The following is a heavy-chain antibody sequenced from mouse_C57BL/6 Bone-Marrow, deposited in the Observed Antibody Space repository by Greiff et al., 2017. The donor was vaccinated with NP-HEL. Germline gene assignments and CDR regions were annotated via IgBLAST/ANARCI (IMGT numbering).Heavy chain of an antibody. CDR3: ARDGLYAMDY. CDR1: GYTFTSYW. Sequence: VQLQQPGAELVRPGTSVKLSCKASGYTFTSYWMHWVKQRPGQGLEWIGVIDPSDSYTNYNQKFTGKATLTVDTSSSTACMQLSSLTSEDSAVDYCARDGLYAMDYWGQGTSVTVSS. J-gene: IGHJ4*01. CDR2: IDPSDSYT. V-gene: IGHV1-59*01. D-gene: IGHD1-1*01.